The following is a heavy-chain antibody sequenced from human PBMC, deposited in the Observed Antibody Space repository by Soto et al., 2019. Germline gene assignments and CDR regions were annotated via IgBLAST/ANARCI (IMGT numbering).Heavy chain of an antibody. CDR2: ISSSSSYI. CDR1: GFTFSSYS. D-gene: IGHD3-3*01. Sequence: GGSLRLSCAASGFTFSSYSMNWVRQAPGKGLEWVSSISSSSSYIYYADSVKGRFTISRDNAKNSLYLQMNSLRAEDTAVYYCASLYYDFWSGGVYFDYWGQGTLVTVSS. J-gene: IGHJ4*02. CDR3: ASLYYDFWSGGVYFDY. V-gene: IGHV3-21*01.